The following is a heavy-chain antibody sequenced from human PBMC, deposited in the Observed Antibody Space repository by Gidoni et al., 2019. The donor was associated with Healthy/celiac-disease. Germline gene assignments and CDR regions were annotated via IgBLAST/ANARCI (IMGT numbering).Heavy chain of an antibody. CDR3: ARDFYCSSTSCYVGTGGMDV. CDR2: ISSSSSYT. D-gene: IGHD2-2*01. V-gene: IGHV3-11*05. J-gene: IGHJ6*02. CDR1: GFTFSDFY. Sequence: QVQLVESGGGLVKPEKSLRLSCAASGFTFSDFYMSWVRQAPGKGLEWVSYISSSSSYTNYADSVKGRFTISRDNAKNSLYLQMNSLRAEDTAVYYCARDFYCSSTSCYVGTGGMDVWGQGTTVTVSS.